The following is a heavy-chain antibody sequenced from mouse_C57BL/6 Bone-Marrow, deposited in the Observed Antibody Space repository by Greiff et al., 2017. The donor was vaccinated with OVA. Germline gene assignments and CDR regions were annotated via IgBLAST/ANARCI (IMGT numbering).Heavy chain of an antibody. Sequence: EVQLQQSGPELVKPGASVKISCKASGYSFTDYNMNWVKQSNGKSLEWIGVINPNYGTTSYNQKFKGKATLTVDKSSSTAYMQLNSLTSEDSAVYYGTRGIYYGSREYFDVWGTGTTVTVSS. CDR3: TRGIYYGSREYFDV. CDR2: INPNYGTT. D-gene: IGHD1-1*01. J-gene: IGHJ1*03. CDR1: GYSFTDYN. V-gene: IGHV1-39*01.